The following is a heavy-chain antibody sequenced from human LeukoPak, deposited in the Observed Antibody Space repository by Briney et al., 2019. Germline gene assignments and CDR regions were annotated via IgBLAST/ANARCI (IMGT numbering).Heavy chain of an antibody. CDR1: GFTFSTYW. V-gene: IGHV3-7*01. Sequence: GGSLRLSCAASGFTFSTYWMTWVRQAPRKGLEWVANINQDGSGKYYVDSVRGRFTISRDNAKNSLYLQMNSLRVEDTAVYYCARWVEMATTFDYWGQGTLVTVSS. CDR2: INQDGSGK. J-gene: IGHJ4*02. D-gene: IGHD5-24*01. CDR3: ARWVEMATTFDY.